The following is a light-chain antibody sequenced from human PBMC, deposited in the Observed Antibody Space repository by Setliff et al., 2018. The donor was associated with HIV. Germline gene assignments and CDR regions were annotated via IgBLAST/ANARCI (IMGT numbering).Light chain of an antibody. V-gene: IGLV2-23*02. Sequence: QSVLAQPASVSGSPGQSVTIPCTGISSDVGSYNLVSWYRQYPGKAPKLMIYEVSKRPSGVSNRFSCSKSGNTASLTISGLQAEDEADYYCCSYAGSYVFGTGTKVTVL. CDR3: CSYAGSYV. CDR2: EVS. J-gene: IGLJ1*01. CDR1: SSDVGSYNL.